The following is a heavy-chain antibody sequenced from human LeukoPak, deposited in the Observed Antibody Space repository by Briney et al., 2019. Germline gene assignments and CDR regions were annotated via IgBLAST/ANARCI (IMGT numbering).Heavy chain of an antibody. V-gene: IGHV5-10-1*01. CDR3: ARQGHNFFDY. J-gene: IGHJ4*02. Sequence: GESLKISCKGSGYSFTSYWISWVRQMPGKGLEWMGRIDPSDSYTNYSPSFQGHVTISADKSISTAYLQWSTLKASDTAMYYCARQGHNFFDYWGQGTLVTVSS. CDR1: GYSFTSYW. CDR2: IDPSDSYT.